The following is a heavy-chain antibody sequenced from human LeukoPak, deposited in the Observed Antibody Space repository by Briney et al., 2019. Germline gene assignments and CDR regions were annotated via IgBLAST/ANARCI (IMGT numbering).Heavy chain of an antibody. CDR3: ARERPTES. J-gene: IGHJ4*02. Sequence: GGSLRLSCAASGFTFSSYAMHRVRQAPGKGLEYVSAISSNGGSTYYANSVKGRFTISRDNSKNTLYLQMGSLRAEDMAVYYCARERPTESWGQGTLVTVSS. CDR1: GFTFSSYA. V-gene: IGHV3-64*01. CDR2: ISSNGGST.